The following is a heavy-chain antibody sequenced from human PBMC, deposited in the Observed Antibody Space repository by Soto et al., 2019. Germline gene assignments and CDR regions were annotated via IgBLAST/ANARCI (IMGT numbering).Heavy chain of an antibody. CDR3: ARGKSIAARPDY. CDR2: ISYDGSNK. CDR1: GFTFSSYA. J-gene: IGHJ4*02. Sequence: VQLVESGGGVVQPGRSLRLSCAASGFTFSSYAMHWVRQAPGKGLEWVAVISYDGSNKYYADSVKGRFTISRDNSKNTLYLQMNSLRAEDTAVYYCARGKSIAARPDYWGQGTLVTVSS. V-gene: IGHV3-30-3*01. D-gene: IGHD6-6*01.